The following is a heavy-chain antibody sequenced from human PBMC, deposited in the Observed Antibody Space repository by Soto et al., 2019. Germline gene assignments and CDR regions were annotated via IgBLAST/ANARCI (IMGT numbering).Heavy chain of an antibody. D-gene: IGHD5-12*01. CDR3: LTERGAGSYNGYAGEDH. CDR2: MKSITDAGTT. Sequence: EVQLVQSGGGLVKPGESLTLSCAGSGFTFANAWMSWVRQAPGKGLEWVGRMKSITDAGTTDLAAPVKGRFSISRDESKNTWYLRMTNVKVEDTALYYFLTERGAGSYNGYAGEDHWGQGTLVTVSS. V-gene: IGHV3-15*01. J-gene: IGHJ4*02. CDR1: GFTFANAW.